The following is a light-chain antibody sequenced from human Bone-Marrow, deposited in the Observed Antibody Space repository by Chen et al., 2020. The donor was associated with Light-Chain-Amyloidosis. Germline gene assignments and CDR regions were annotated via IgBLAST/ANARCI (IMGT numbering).Light chain of an antibody. Sequence: DIQMTQSPSTLSASVGDRVTITCRAIQSIGDWLAWFQQKPGTAPNLLIYKSSTLERGVPSRFSDSGTGTELTLTSSSLQPDDFAIYYCQQYNSYSPRYTFGQGTKLEIK. CDR2: KSS. CDR1: QSIGDW. CDR3: QQYNSYSPRYT. J-gene: IGKJ2*01. V-gene: IGKV1-5*03.